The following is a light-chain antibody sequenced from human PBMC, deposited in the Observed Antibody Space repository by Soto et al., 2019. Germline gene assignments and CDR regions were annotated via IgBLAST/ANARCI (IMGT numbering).Light chain of an antibody. CDR3: QQYRSSPIT. CDR1: QRVSNSY. Sequence: EIVLTQSPGTVSLSPGDRATLSCRASQRVSNSYLAWYQQKPGQAPRLLIYDASTRAAGVPDRVTGGGSGTDFTLTISRLEPEDFAVYYCQQYRSSPITFGQGTRLEIK. CDR2: DAS. J-gene: IGKJ5*01. V-gene: IGKV3-20*01.